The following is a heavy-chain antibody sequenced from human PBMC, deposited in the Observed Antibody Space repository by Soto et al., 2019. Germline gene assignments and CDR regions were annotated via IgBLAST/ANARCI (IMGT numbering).Heavy chain of an antibody. Sequence: QVQLVQSGAEVKRPGSSVKVSCEASGGTFSSLGFTWVRQAPGQGLEWMGGIIPISGRTTFAPKFLGRVTITADESTRPTYRVLADLTSDDTAMYYCATRGTQGRWLEFADYWGQGTLVTVSS. D-gene: IGHD5-12*01. CDR2: IIPISGRT. V-gene: IGHV1-69*01. CDR1: GGTFSSLG. J-gene: IGHJ4*02. CDR3: ATRGTQGRWLEFADY.